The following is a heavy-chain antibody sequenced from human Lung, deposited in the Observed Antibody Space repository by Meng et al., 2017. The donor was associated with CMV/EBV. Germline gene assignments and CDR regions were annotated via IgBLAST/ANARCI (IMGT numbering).Heavy chain of an antibody. CDR3: ARGGPCSNGVCSDYGMDV. Sequence: GGSXRLXCAASGFTFSGYWMNWVRQTPGKGLEWVANIKQDGSDKYYADSVKGRFTISRDNAENSLYLQMNSLRAEDTAIYYCARGGPCSNGVCSDYGMDVXGQGTTVTVSS. D-gene: IGHD2-8*01. J-gene: IGHJ6*02. V-gene: IGHV3-7*01. CDR2: IKQDGSDK. CDR1: GFTFSGYW.